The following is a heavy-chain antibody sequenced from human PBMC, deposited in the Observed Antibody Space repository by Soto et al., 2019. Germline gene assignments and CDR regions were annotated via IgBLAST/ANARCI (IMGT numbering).Heavy chain of an antibody. CDR3: ARGRGSSSSNDAFDI. Sequence: YAQKFQGWVTMTRDTSISTAYMELSRLRSDDTAVYYCARGRGSSSSNDAFDIWGQGTMVTVS. D-gene: IGHD6-6*01. V-gene: IGHV1-2*04. J-gene: IGHJ3*02.